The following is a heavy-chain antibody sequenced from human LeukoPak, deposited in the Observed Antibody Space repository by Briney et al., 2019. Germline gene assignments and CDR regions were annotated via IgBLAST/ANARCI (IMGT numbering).Heavy chain of an antibody. CDR1: GGSISSYY. CDR3: ARHETDSSGYYVGY. J-gene: IGHJ4*02. CDR2: IYYSGST. D-gene: IGHD3-22*01. V-gene: IGHV4-59*08. Sequence: SETLSLTCTVSGGSISSYYCSWIRQPPGKGLEWIRYIYYSGSTNYNPSLKSRVTISVDTSKNQFSLKLSSVTAADTAVYYCARHETDSSGYYVGYWGQGTLVTVSS.